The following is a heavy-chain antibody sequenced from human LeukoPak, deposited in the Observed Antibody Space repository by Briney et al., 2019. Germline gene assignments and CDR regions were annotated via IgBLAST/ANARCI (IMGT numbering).Heavy chain of an antibody. Sequence: GGSLRLSCAASGFTFSSYWMSWVRQASGKGLEWVANIKQDGSEKYYVDSVKGRFTISRDNAKNSLYLQMNSLRAEDTAVYYCARDKWGYKSYYYGMDVWGQGTTVTVSS. CDR3: ARDKWGYKSYYYGMDV. J-gene: IGHJ6*02. D-gene: IGHD7-27*01. CDR2: IKQDGSEK. V-gene: IGHV3-7*03. CDR1: GFTFSSYW.